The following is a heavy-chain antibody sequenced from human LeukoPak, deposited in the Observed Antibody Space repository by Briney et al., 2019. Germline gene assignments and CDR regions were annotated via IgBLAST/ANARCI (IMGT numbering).Heavy chain of an antibody. D-gene: IGHD3-10*01. J-gene: IGHJ6*02. CDR3: ARDGWFGIPDYYYGMDV. Sequence: GGSLRLSCAASGFTFSDYYMSWIRQAPGKGLEWVSYISSSGSTIYYADSVKGRFTISRDNAKNSLYLQMNSLRAEDTAVYYCARDGWFGIPDYYYGMDVWGQGTTVTVSS. CDR2: ISSSGSTI. CDR1: GFTFSDYY. V-gene: IGHV3-11*01.